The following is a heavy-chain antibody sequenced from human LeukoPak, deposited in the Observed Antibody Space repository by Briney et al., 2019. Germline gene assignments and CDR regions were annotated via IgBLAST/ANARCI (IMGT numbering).Heavy chain of an antibody. V-gene: IGHV3-11*01. D-gene: IGHD3-3*01. CDR1: GFTVSSNY. Sequence: KPGGSLRLSCAASGFTVSSNYMSWIRQAPGKGLEWVSYISSSGSTIYYADSVKGRFTISRDNAKNSLYLQMNSLRAEDTAVYYCARGYYDFWSGLIPHFDYWGQGTLVTVSS. J-gene: IGHJ4*02. CDR3: ARGYYDFWSGLIPHFDY. CDR2: ISSSGSTI.